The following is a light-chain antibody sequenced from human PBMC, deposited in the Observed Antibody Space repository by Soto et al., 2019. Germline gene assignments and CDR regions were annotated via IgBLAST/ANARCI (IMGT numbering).Light chain of an antibody. CDR2: EVS. CDR1: SSDVGDYSY. J-gene: IGLJ2*01. V-gene: IGLV2-8*01. CDR3: SSYAGSNNFVV. Sequence: QSALTQPPSASGSPGQSVTISCTGTSSDVGDYSYVSWYQQHPGKAPKLMIYEVSKRPSGVPDRFSGSQSGNTASLTVSGLQAEDEADYYCSSYAGSNNFVVFGGGTKVTVL.